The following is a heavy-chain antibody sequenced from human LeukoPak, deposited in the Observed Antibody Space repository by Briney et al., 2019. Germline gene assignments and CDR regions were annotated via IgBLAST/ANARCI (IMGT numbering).Heavy chain of an antibody. V-gene: IGHV1-8*03. CDR2: MNPNSGNT. J-gene: IGHJ4*02. D-gene: IGHD1-26*01. CDR3: ARVDRIVGATTLFYNFDY. CDR1: GYTFTSYG. Sequence: GASVKVSCKASGYTFTSYGINWVRQATGQGLEWMGWMNPNSGNTGYAQKFQGRVTITRNTSISTAYMELSSLRSEDTAVYYCARVDRIVGATTLFYNFDYWGQGTLVTVSS.